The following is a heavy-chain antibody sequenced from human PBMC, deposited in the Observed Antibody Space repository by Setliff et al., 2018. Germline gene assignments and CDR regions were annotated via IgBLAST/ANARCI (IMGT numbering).Heavy chain of an antibody. J-gene: IGHJ6*02. Sequence: PSETLSLTCTVSGGSISDYYWSWIRQPPGKGLEWIGEINHSGSTNYNPSLKSRVTISLDTSRNQVSLKLSSVTAADTAVYYCARDRQYCSSTSCYTSYFYYYAMDIWGQGTTVTVSS. CDR3: ARDRQYCSSTSCYTSYFYYYAMDI. D-gene: IGHD2-2*02. CDR1: GGSISDYY. V-gene: IGHV4-34*01. CDR2: INHSGST.